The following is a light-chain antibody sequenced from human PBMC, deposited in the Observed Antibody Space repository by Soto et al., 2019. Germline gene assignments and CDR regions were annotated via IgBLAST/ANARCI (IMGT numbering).Light chain of an antibody. CDR3: QQDESSPLT. J-gene: IGKJ4*01. V-gene: IGKV3-20*01. CDR2: RAS. CDR1: QSVSSAL. Sequence: EIVLTQSPDTLSLSPGERATLSCRASQSVSSALLAWYQQKPGQAPRLLIYRASTRATGIPDRFTGSGSGTDFTLTISRLEPEDFAVYYCQQDESSPLTFGRGTKVEIK.